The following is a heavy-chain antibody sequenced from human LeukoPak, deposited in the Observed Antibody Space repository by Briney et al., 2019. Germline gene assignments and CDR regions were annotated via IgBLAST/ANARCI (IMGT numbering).Heavy chain of an antibody. D-gene: IGHD6-19*01. V-gene: IGHV3-30*18. CDR3: AKGDESRGWYNWFDS. CDR1: GFTFSSYG. CDR2: ISYDGSNK. J-gene: IGHJ5*01. Sequence: GGSLRLSCAASGFTFSSYGMHWVRQAPGKGLEWVAVISYDGSNKYYADSVKGRFTISRDNSKNTLYLQMNSLRAEDTAVYYCAKGDESRGWYNWFDSWGQGTLVTVSS.